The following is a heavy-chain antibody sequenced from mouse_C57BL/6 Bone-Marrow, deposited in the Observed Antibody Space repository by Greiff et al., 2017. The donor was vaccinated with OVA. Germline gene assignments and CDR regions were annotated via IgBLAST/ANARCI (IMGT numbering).Heavy chain of an antibody. Sequence: EVQRVESGGGLVQPGGSLKLSCAASGFTFSDYYMYWVRQTPEKRLEWVAYISNGGGSTYYPDTVKGRFTISRDNAKNTLYLQMSRLKSEDTAMYYCARHGYFDYWGQGTTLTVSS. CDR1: GFTFSDYY. CDR2: ISNGGGST. V-gene: IGHV5-12*01. CDR3: ARHGYFDY. J-gene: IGHJ2*01.